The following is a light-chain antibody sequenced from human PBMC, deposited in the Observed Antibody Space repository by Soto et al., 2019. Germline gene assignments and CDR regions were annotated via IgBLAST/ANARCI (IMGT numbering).Light chain of an antibody. J-gene: IGKJ2*01. CDR3: QQYNSYSRT. V-gene: IGKV3-11*01. Sequence: EIVLIQSPATLSLSPGERATLSCWASQSVSNYFVWYQQKPGQAPRLLIYDASKRATGIPARFSGSGSGTEFTLTISSLQPDDFATYYCQQYNSYSRTFGQGTKVDIK. CDR2: DAS. CDR1: QSVSNY.